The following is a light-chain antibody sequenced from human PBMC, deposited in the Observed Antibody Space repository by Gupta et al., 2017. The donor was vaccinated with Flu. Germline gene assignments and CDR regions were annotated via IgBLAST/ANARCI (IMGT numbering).Light chain of an antibody. CDR1: SSNLGAGYA. CDR3: QAYDSSLSGGV. V-gene: IGLV1-40*01. Sequence: VTISCTGSSSNLGAGYAVHWYQHIPGTAPKLVIYGNTNRPSGVPDRFSASKSGTSASLAITGLQAGDEADYYCQAYDSSLSGGVFGGGTKLTVL. CDR2: GNT. J-gene: IGLJ3*02.